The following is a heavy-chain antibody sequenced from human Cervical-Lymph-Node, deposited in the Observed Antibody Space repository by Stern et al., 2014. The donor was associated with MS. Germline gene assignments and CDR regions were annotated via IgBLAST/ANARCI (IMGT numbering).Heavy chain of an antibody. CDR1: GYSFNSYW. D-gene: IGHD6-6*01. CDR2: ISPGDSDT. Sequence: VQLVESGAEVQQPGESLKISCKGSGYSFNSYWIGWVRQMPGKGLEWMGLISPGDSDTRYSASFQGPFPNSAAKSINTAYSQCRSVKAADTAMYYCARHPPGITDRVGLDYWGQGTLVTVSS. CDR3: ARHPPGITDRVGLDY. J-gene: IGHJ4*02. V-gene: IGHV5-51*01.